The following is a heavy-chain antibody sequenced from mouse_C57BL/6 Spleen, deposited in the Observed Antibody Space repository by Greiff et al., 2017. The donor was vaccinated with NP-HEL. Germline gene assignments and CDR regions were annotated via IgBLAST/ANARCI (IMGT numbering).Heavy chain of an antibody. J-gene: IGHJ2*01. Sequence: VQGVESGAELVRPGASVTLSCKASGYTFTDYEMHWVKQTPVHGLEWIGAIDPETGGTAYNQKFKGKAILTADKSSSTAYMELRSLTSEDSAVYYCTSSLYYGSSFYFDYWGQGTTLTVSS. D-gene: IGHD1-1*01. CDR2: IDPETGGT. CDR1: GYTFTDYE. CDR3: TSSLYYGSSFYFDY. V-gene: IGHV1-15*01.